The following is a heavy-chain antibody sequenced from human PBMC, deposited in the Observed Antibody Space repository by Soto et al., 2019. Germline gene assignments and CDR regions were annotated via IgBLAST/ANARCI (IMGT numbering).Heavy chain of an antibody. CDR3: ARATTRVVVQAATTGRPYYYGMDV. CDR2: ISAYNGNT. Sequence: QVQLVQSGAEVKKPGASVKVSCRASGYTFTSYGISWVRQAPGQGVEWMGWISAYNGNTNYAQKLQGRVTMTTDTSTSRAYIELMSLRSDDTAVYYCARATTRVVVQAATTGRPYYYGMDVWGQGTTVTVSS. J-gene: IGHJ6*02. CDR1: GYTFTSYG. D-gene: IGHD2-2*01. V-gene: IGHV1-18*01.